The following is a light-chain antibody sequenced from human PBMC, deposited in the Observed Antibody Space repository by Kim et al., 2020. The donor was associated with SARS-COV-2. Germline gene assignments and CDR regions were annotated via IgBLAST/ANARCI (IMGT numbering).Light chain of an antibody. V-gene: IGKV3-20*01. J-gene: IGKJ2*02. CDR1: QSVSDNY. CDR3: QQYDTSPSCT. Sequence: EIVLTQSPGTLSLSPGERATLSCRASQSVSDNYLAWYQQKPGQAPRLLIYGASSRATGIPDRFSGSGSGTDFTLTISILEPEDFAVYYCQQYDTSPSCTFGQETKLEI. CDR2: GAS.